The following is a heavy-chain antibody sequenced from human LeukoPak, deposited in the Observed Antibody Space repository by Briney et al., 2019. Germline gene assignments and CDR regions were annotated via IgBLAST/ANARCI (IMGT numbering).Heavy chain of an antibody. CDR2: INPSGGST. CDR1: GYTFTNYY. CDR3: ASSETMYYYDSSGYYSRY. Sequence: ASVKVSCKASGYTFTNYYMHWVRQAPGQGLEWMGIINPSGGSTSYAQKFQGRVTMTRDTSTSTVYMELSSLRSEDTAVYYCASSETMYYYDSSGYYSRYWGQGTLVTVSS. J-gene: IGHJ4*02. D-gene: IGHD3-22*01. V-gene: IGHV1-46*01.